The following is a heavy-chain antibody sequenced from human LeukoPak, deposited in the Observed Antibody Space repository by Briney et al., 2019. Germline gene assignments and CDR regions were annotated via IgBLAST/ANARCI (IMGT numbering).Heavy chain of an antibody. CDR3: ARHPIGTAMVSYFDY. J-gene: IGHJ4*02. CDR2: ISHSGSA. CDR1: GYSISSAYY. V-gene: IGHV4-38-2*01. Sequence: SETLSLTCAVYGYSISSAYYWGWIRQPPGQGLEWIGTISHSGSAYYNPSLKSRVTISLDTSKNQFSLRLSSVTAADTAVYYCARHPIGTAMVSYFDYWGQGTLVTVSS. D-gene: IGHD5-18*01.